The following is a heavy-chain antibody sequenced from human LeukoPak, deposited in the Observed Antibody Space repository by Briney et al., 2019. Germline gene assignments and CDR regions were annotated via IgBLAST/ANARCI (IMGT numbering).Heavy chain of an antibody. J-gene: IGHJ4*02. Sequence: GGSLRLSCAASGFTFSSYAMSWVRQAPGKGLEWVSAISGSGGSTYYADSVKGRFTISRDNSKNTLYLQMNSLRAEDTAVYYCAKGAGEIAAAGTNFDFWGQGTLVTVSS. CDR1: GFTFSSYA. CDR3: AKGAGEIAAAGTNFDF. V-gene: IGHV3-23*01. D-gene: IGHD6-13*01. CDR2: ISGSGGST.